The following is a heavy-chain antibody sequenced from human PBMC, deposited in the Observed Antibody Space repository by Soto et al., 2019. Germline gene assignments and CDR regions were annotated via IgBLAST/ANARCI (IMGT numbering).Heavy chain of an antibody. CDR3: AGDYGGFEARFDP. J-gene: IGHJ5*02. CDR1: GGSSSRTNL. V-gene: IGHV4-4*02. CDR2: IYHTGST. Sequence: PSETLSLTCAVSGGSSSRTNLWTWGRQPPGKGLEWIGEIYHTGSTTFNPSLKSRVTISVDRSKNQLSLNLSSVTAADTAVYYSAGDYGGFEARFDPWGQGTLVTVSS. D-gene: IGHD5-12*01.